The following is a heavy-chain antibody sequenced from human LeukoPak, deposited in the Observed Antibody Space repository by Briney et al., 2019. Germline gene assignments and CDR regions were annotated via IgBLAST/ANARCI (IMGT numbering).Heavy chain of an antibody. V-gene: IGHV3-30*04. CDR3: ARRQPAAALDY. J-gene: IGHJ4*02. CDR1: GFTFSSYT. Sequence: GGSLRLSCAASGFTFSSYTIHWVRQAPGKGLEWVAVMSYDGSNIYYADSVKGRFTISRDNSKNTLYLQMNSLRPEDTAVYYCARRQPAAALDYWGQGTLVTVSS. CDR2: MSYDGSNI. D-gene: IGHD6-25*01.